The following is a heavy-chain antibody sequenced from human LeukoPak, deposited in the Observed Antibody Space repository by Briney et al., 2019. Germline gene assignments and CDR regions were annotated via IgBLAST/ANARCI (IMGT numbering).Heavy chain of an antibody. D-gene: IGHD2-2*01. Sequence: SGGSLRLSCAASGFTFSSYAMSWLRQAPGKGLEWVSAISGSGGSTYYADSVKGRFTISRDNSKNTLYLQMNSLRAEDTAVYYCAKSRVPAAIDVGAFDIWGQGTMVTVSS. CDR2: ISGSGGST. CDR3: AKSRVPAAIDVGAFDI. J-gene: IGHJ3*02. CDR1: GFTFSSYA. V-gene: IGHV3-23*01.